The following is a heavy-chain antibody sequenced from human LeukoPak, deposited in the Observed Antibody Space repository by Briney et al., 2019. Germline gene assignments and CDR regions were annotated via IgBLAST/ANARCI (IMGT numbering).Heavy chain of an antibody. CDR3: ARDREVYGMDV. CDR1: GGSISSYY. J-gene: IGHJ6*02. CDR2: IYYSGST. Sequence: SETLSLTCTVSGGSISSYYWSWIRQPPGKGLEWIGYIYYSGSTNYIPSLKSRVTISVDTSKNQFSLKLSSVTAADTAVYYCARDREVYGMDVWGQGTTVTVSS. V-gene: IGHV4-59*01.